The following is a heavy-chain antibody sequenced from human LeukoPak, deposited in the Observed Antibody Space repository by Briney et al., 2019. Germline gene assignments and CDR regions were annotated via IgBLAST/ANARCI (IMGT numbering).Heavy chain of an antibody. J-gene: IGHJ4*02. CDR3: ARDFPASSVVVPAASVVY. CDR2: IYYSGST. D-gene: IGHD2-2*01. V-gene: IGHV4-4*08. Sequence: LRLSCAASGFTFSGYYWSWIRQPPGKGPEWIGYIYYSGSTYYNPSLKSRVTISVDTSKNQFSLKLSSVTAADTAVYYCARDFPASSVVVPAASVVYWGQGTLVTVSS. CDR1: GFTFSGYY.